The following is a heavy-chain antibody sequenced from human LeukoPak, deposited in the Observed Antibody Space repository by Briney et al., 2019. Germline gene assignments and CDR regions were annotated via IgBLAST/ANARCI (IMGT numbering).Heavy chain of an antibody. Sequence: ASVKVSCKVSGYTLTELSMHWVQQAPGKGLEWMGGFDPEDGETIYAQKFQGRVTMTEDTSTDTAYMELSSLRSEDTAVYYCATETPYYYDSSGSPFDPWGQGTLVTVSS. V-gene: IGHV1-24*01. J-gene: IGHJ5*02. CDR1: GYTLTELS. CDR3: ATETPYYYDSSGSPFDP. D-gene: IGHD3-22*01. CDR2: FDPEDGET.